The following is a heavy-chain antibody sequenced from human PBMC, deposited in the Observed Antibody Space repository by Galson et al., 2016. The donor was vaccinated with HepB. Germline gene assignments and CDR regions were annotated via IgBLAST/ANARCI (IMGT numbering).Heavy chain of an antibody. J-gene: IGHJ4*02. V-gene: IGHV3-23*01. CDR2: IGGSGSST. CDR3: ASPIVGAPS. Sequence: LRLSCAASGFTFRNYAMTWVRQAPGKGLEWVSGIGGSGSSTYYVDSVRGRFTISRDNSKNTLFLQMNSLRADDTAIYYCASPIVGAPSWGQGTLVTVSS. D-gene: IGHD1-26*01. CDR1: GFTFRNYA.